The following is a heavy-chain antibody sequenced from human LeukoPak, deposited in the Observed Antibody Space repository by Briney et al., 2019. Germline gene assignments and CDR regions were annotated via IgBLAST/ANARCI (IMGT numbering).Heavy chain of an antibody. CDR2: IYYSGST. CDR1: GGSISSYY. CDR3: ARDRPSGITMVRGVRYGMDV. D-gene: IGHD3-10*01. Sequence: SETLSLTCPVSGGSISSYYWSWIRQPPGKGLEWIGYIYYSGSTNYNPSLKSRVTISVDTSKNQFSLKLSSVTAADTAVYYCARDRPSGITMVRGVRYGMDVWGQGTTVTVSS. V-gene: IGHV4-59*01. J-gene: IGHJ6*02.